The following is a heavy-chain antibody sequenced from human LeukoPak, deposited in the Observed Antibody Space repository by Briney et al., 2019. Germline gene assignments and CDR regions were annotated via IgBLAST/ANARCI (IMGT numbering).Heavy chain of an antibody. Sequence: GGSLRLSCAASGFTFSSYGMHWFRQAPGKGLEWVALIWYDGSNEYFADSVRGRFTISRDNSKNTLYLQMNSLRAEDTAVYYCAKGLYDYVSSLDYWGQGTLVTVSS. CDR2: IWYDGSNE. V-gene: IGHV3-33*06. CDR3: AKGLYDYVSSLDY. D-gene: IGHD3-16*01. CDR1: GFTFSSYG. J-gene: IGHJ4*02.